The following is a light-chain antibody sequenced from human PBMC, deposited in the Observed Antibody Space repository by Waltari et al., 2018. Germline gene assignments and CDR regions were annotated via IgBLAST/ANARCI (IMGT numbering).Light chain of an antibody. V-gene: IGLV2-23*01. J-gene: IGLJ3*02. CDR3: SSFATSGIWV. CDR1: NSDIGNYNL. CDR2: EDS. Sequence: QSALTQPASVSGSPGQSITISCTGTNSDIGNYNLFPWYQQYPGKAPKLVIYEDSQRPSGVSHRFSGSKSGNTASLTISGLQADDESDFHCSSFATSGIWVFGGGTRLTVL.